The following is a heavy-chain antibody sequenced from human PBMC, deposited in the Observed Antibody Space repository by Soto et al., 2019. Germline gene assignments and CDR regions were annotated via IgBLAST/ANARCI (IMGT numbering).Heavy chain of an antibody. Sequence: GGSLRLSCAASGFTLSPYSMNWVRQAPGKGLEWVSYISSSSNTIYYADSVKGRFTISRDNAKNSLYLQMNSLRAEDTAVYYCAKSGYYYSMDVWGQGTTVTVSS. D-gene: IGHD3-10*01. V-gene: IGHV3-48*01. CDR1: GFTLSPYS. J-gene: IGHJ6*02. CDR2: ISSSSNTI. CDR3: AKSGYYYSMDV.